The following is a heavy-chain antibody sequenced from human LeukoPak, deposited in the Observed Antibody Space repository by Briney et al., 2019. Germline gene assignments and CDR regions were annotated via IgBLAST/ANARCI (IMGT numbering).Heavy chain of an antibody. CDR1: GGSISSSSYY. CDR2: IYYSGST. V-gene: IGHV4-39*01. Sequence: SETLSLTCAVSGGSISSSSYYWGWIRQPPRKGLEWTGSIYYSGSTYYNPSLKSRVTISVDTSKNQFSLKLSSVTAADTAVYYCARHGIVVVPAAKGFDYWGQGTLVTVSS. D-gene: IGHD2-2*01. J-gene: IGHJ4*02. CDR3: ARHGIVVVPAAKGFDY.